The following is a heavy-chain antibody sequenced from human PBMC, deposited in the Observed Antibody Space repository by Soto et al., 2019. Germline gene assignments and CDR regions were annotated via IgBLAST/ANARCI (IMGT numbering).Heavy chain of an antibody. V-gene: IGHV4-39*01. Sequence: AETLSLTCTVSGGSISSSSYHWGWIRQPPGKGLEWIGSIYDSGSTYYNPSLKSRITISVDTSKNQFSLKLSSVTAADTAVYYCARHVGHNTAWLGELLGPYFDYWGQGTLVTVSS. CDR1: GGSISSSSYH. CDR2: IYDSGST. J-gene: IGHJ4*02. CDR3: ARHVGHNTAWLGELLGPYFDY. D-gene: IGHD3-10*01.